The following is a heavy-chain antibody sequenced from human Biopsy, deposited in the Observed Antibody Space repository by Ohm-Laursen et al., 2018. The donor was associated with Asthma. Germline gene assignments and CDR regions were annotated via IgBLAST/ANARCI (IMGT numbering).Heavy chain of an antibody. Sequence: SLRLSCAASGFSFNSYGMHWVRQAPGKGLEWVAVMPFDGRQTYYADSVKGRFTISRDNSKNTLYLQMNSLRAEDTAVYYCARTYYDFLTGQVNDAFAMWGQGTMVTVSS. CDR1: GFSFNSYG. D-gene: IGHD3-9*01. CDR2: MPFDGRQT. V-gene: IGHV3-30*03. CDR3: ARTYYDFLTGQVNDAFAM. J-gene: IGHJ3*02.